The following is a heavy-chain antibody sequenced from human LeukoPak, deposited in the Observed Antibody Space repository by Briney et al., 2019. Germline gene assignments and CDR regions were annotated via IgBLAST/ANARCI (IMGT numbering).Heavy chain of an antibody. Sequence: HPGGSLRLSCAASGFAFSSFAMGWVRQSQGKGLQWLSTLNGGGNTTFYADSVKGRFTISRDNSKNTLYLHMDSLRPDDTAIYYCTKELHVAVTVADYYHFYMDVWGRGTAVTVSS. CDR3: TKELHVAVTVADYYHFYMDV. CDR2: LNGGGNTT. CDR1: GFAFSSFA. J-gene: IGHJ6*03. D-gene: IGHD6-19*01. V-gene: IGHV3-23*01.